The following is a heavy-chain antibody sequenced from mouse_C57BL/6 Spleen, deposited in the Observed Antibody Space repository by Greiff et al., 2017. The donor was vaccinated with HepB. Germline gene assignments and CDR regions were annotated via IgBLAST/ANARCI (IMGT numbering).Heavy chain of an antibody. V-gene: IGHV5-9*01. CDR1: GFTFSSYT. CDR2: ISGGGGNT. Sequence: EVKLMESGGGLVKPGGSLKLSCAASGFTFSSYTMSWVRQTPEKRLEWVATISGGGGNTYYPDSVKGRFTISRDNAKNTLYLQMSSLRSEDTALYYCARHRSTTVVAGTCFDYWGQGTTLTVSS. CDR3: ARHRSTTVVAGTCFDY. J-gene: IGHJ2*01. D-gene: IGHD1-1*01.